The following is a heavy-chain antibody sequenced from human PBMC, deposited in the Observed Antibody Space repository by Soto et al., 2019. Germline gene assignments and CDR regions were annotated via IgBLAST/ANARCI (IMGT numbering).Heavy chain of an antibody. CDR1: GFTFSSYA. V-gene: IGHV3-30-3*01. D-gene: IGHD6-13*01. CDR2: ISYDGSNK. Sequence: QVQLVESGGGVVQPGRSLRLSCAASGFTFSSYAMHWVRQAPGKGLEWVAVISYDGSNKYYADSVKGRFTISRDNSKNTLYLQMNSLRAEDTAVYYCARAPLYSSSWYDYYYGMDVWGQGTTVTVSS. CDR3: ARAPLYSSSWYDYYYGMDV. J-gene: IGHJ6*02.